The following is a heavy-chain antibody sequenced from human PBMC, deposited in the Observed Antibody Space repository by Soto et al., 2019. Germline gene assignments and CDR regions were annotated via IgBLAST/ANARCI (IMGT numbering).Heavy chain of an antibody. CDR1: GLSVSSTNW. CDR3: ARKRGAIVVVPAAMSYYYYMDV. V-gene: IGHV4-4*02. J-gene: IGHJ6*03. CDR2: VFHPGIA. Sequence: SETLSLTCAVSGLSVSSTNWRSWVRQTTGKGLEWVGEVFHPGIAKYNPSLESRVTISMDKSRNQLSLELSSVTAADTAVYYCARKRGAIVVVPAAMSYYYYMDVWGQGTTVTVSS. D-gene: IGHD2-2*01.